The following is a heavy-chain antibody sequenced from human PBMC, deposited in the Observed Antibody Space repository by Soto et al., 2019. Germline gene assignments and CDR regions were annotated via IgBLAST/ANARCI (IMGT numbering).Heavy chain of an antibody. V-gene: IGHV4-39*01. J-gene: IGHJ4*02. CDR2: IFYSGST. CDR1: GDSIGTGGYY. CDR3: ARHFNGDFDY. D-gene: IGHD4-17*01. Sequence: SETLSLTCTVSGDSIGTGGYYWGWIRQPPGKGLEWIGSIFYSGSTSYNPSLKSRVTISVDTSKNQFSLKLSSVTAADTAVYYCARHFNGDFDYWGQGTLVTVSS.